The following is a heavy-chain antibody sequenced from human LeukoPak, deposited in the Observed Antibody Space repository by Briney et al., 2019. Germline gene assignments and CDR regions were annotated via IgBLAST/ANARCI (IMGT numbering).Heavy chain of an antibody. CDR2: ISWDGGST. J-gene: IGHJ4*02. CDR3: AKPPYSGDYFDS. V-gene: IGHV3-43D*03. CDR1: GFTFDDYA. D-gene: IGHD1-26*01. Sequence: PGGSLRLSCAASGFTFDDYAMHWVRQAPGKGLEWVSRISWDGGSTYYADSVKGRFTISRDNSKKSLYLQVNSRRAEDTALYYCAKPPYSGDYFDSWGQGPLVTVSS.